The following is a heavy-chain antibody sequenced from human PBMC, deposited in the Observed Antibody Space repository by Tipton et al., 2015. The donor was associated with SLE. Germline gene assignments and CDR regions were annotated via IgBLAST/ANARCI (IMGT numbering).Heavy chain of an antibody. CDR3: TRDSRGDNDFWSGPKYGMDV. CDR2: LTWNSLSI. J-gene: IGHJ6*02. V-gene: IGHV3-9*01. D-gene: IGHD3-3*01. CDR1: GFTFGDYA. Sequence: QLVQSGGGLVRPGGSLRLSCAASGFTFGDYAMHWVRQIPGKGLEWVSGLTWNSLSIDYADSVKGRFTISRDNAKNTLYLQMNSLRPEDTALYYCTRDSRGDNDFWSGPKYGMDVWGQGTAVTVSS.